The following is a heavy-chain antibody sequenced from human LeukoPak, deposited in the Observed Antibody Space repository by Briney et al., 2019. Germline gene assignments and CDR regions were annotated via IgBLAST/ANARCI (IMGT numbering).Heavy chain of an antibody. CDR2: INGNGVT. CDR3: VRDELRTTYRFSWDP. D-gene: IGHD3-16*02. V-gene: IGHV4-4*07. Sequence: SETLSLTCTVSGGSIGFYFWSWIRQSAGKGLEWIGRINGNGVTNNNPSLKSRLTLSVDTSKNQFSLNLRSVTAADTSVYYCVRDELRTTYRFSWDPWGQGILVTV. CDR1: GGSIGFYF. J-gene: IGHJ5*02.